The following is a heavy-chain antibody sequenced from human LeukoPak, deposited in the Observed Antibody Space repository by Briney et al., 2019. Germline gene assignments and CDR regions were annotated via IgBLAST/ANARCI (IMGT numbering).Heavy chain of an antibody. Sequence: GRSLRLSCAASGFTFSSYGMHWVRQAPGKGLEWVAAISYDGSNKYYADSVKGRFTISRDNSKNTLYLQMNSLRAEDTAVYYCAKGSQSHYGDLDYWGQGTLVTVSS. J-gene: IGHJ4*02. V-gene: IGHV3-30*18. CDR2: ISYDGSNK. CDR3: AKGSQSHYGDLDY. D-gene: IGHD4-17*01. CDR1: GFTFSSYG.